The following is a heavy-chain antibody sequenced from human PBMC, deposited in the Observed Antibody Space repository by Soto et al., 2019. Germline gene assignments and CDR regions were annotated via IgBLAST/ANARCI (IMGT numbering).Heavy chain of an antibody. CDR2: ISYDGSNK. CDR3: ARYSGKYQGPIDY. V-gene: IGHV3-30*03. Sequence: QVQLVESGGGVVQPGRSLRLSCAASGFTFSHYGIHWVRQAPGKGLEWLAVISYDGSNKHYADSVEGRFTLSTANSKNTLYLQMNSLRAEDPAVYFCARYSGKYQGPIDYWGQGTLVSVSS. J-gene: IGHJ4*02. D-gene: IGHD1-26*01. CDR1: GFTFSHYG.